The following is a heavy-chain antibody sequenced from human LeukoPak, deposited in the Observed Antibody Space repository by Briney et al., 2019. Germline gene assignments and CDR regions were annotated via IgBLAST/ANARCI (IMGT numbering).Heavy chain of an antibody. Sequence: ASVKVSCKASGYTFTSYDINWVRQATGQGLEWMGWMNPNSGNTGYAQKFQGRVTITRNTSISTAYMELSSLRSEDTAVYYCAVAEQQLVVFDAFDIWGQGTMVTVSS. CDR3: AVAEQQLVVFDAFDI. CDR2: MNPNSGNT. V-gene: IGHV1-8*03. D-gene: IGHD6-13*01. J-gene: IGHJ3*02. CDR1: GYTFTSYD.